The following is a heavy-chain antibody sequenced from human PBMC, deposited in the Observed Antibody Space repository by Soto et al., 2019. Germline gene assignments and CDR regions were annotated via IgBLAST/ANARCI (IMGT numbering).Heavy chain of an antibody. J-gene: IGHJ5*02. CDR3: AKPPPFNSRGGVDP. D-gene: IGHD3-10*01. Sequence: PGWSLRLACASSVFTFISYAMTWVRQAPGKGLEWVSGISGGGSATYYADSVKGRFTISRDNSKNTLYLQMNSLRAEDTAIYYCAKPPPFNSRGGVDPWGQGTLVTVSS. V-gene: IGHV3-23*01. CDR2: ISGGGSAT. CDR1: VFTFISYA.